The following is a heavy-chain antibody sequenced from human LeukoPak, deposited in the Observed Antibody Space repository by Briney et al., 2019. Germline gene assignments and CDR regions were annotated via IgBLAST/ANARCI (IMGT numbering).Heavy chain of an antibody. CDR2: IIPIFGTA. CDR1: GGTFSSYA. D-gene: IGHD3-3*01. V-gene: IGHV1-69*13. Sequence: SVKVSCKASGGTFSSYAISWVRQAPGQGLEWMGGIIPIFGTANYAQKFQGRVTITADESTSTAYMELRSLRSDDTAVYYCARDHGRGSLFGVVMPFDYWGQGTLVTVSS. CDR3: ARDHGRGSLFGVVMPFDY. J-gene: IGHJ4*02.